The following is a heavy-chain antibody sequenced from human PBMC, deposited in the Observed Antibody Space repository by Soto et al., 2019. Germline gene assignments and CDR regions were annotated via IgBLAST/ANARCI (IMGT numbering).Heavy chain of an antibody. CDR3: ARNERTSKYHPLLS. J-gene: IGHJ4*02. D-gene: IGHD1-1*01. V-gene: IGHV3-7*01. CDR1: GFSFGNDW. CDR2: IKEDGSEK. Sequence: GGSLRLSCIASGFSFGNDWMGWVRQAPGKGLEWVANIKEDGSEKFSVDSVRGRFTISRDNAKNSLYLQMNSLRADDTAVYYCARNERTSKYHPLLSWGQGTLVTVSS.